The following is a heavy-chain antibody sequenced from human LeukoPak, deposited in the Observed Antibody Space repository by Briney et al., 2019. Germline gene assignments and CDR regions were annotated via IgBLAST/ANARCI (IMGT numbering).Heavy chain of an antibody. CDR1: GYIFTQYG. CDR3: ARRTGYNYYYMEV. Sequence: ASVKVSCKASGYIFTQYGISWVRRAPGQGLEWMASISTYNGNTNYAQNFQGRVTVTTDTSTSTAYMELRSLRSDDTAVYYCARRTGYNYYYMEVWGQGTTVTVSS. CDR2: ISTYNGNT. J-gene: IGHJ6*03. V-gene: IGHV1-18*01. D-gene: IGHD3/OR15-3a*01.